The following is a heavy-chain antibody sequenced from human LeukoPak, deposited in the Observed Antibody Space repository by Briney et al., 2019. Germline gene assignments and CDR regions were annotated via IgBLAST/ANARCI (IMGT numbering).Heavy chain of an antibody. CDR1: GGSISSSTFY. V-gene: IGHV4-39*01. CDR3: ARPFLRFSSGWHFDY. CDR2: LYYSGST. D-gene: IGHD6-19*01. Sequence: SETQSLTCTVSGGSISSSTFYWGWIRQPPGKGLEWIGSLYYSGSTYYNPSLKSRVTISVDTSKNQFSLKLSSVTAADTAIYYCARPFLRFSSGWHFDYWGQGILVTVSS. J-gene: IGHJ4*02.